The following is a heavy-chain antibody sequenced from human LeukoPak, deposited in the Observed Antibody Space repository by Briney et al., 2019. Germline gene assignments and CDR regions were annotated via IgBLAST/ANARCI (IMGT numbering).Heavy chain of an antibody. CDR3: ARNYCSGGSCYPYYFDY. V-gene: IGHV1-3*01. CDR1: GYTFTSYA. CDR2: INAGNGNT. D-gene: IGHD2-15*01. J-gene: IGHJ4*02. Sequence: ASVKVSCKASGYTFTSYAMHWVRQAPGQRLEGMGWINAGNGNTKYSQKFQGRVTITRDTSASTAYMELSSLRSEDTAVYYCARNYCSGGSCYPYYFDYWGQGTLVTVSS.